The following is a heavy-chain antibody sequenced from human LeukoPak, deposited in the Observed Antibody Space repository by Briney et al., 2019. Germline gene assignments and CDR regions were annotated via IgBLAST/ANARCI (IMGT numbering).Heavy chain of an antibody. CDR2: IYQTGTT. CDR3: ARGTPTVTTWFDP. Sequence: SETLSLTCAVSGGSVNSVPYSWSWIRQPPGKGLEWVGYIYQTGTTYYNPSLKSRVAISVDKSKNQFSLNLTSVTAADTAVYYCARGTPTVTTWFDPWGQGILVTVSS. J-gene: IGHJ5*02. CDR1: GGSVNSVPYS. D-gene: IGHD4-17*01. V-gene: IGHV4-30-2*01.